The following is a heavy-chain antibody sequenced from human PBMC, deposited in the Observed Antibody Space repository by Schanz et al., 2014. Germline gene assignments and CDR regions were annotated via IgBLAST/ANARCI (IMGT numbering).Heavy chain of an antibody. CDR1: GFTFSAYA. J-gene: IGHJ5*01. CDR2: ISASGGTT. CDR3: AKSPREYWNYDNCPNGFDS. Sequence: EVQLVESGGGLVQPGGSLRLSCAASGFTFSAYAMTWVRQIPGKGLEWISAISASGGTTYYADSVKGRFTISRDNSKNTLYLQMNSLRAEDTAVYYCAKSPREYWNYDNCPNGFDSWGQGTLVTASS. D-gene: IGHD3-10*01. V-gene: IGHV3-23*04.